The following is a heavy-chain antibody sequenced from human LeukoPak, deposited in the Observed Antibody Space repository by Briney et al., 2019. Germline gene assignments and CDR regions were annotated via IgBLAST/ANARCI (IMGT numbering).Heavy chain of an antibody. CDR1: GFTFPSYS. J-gene: IGHJ4*02. V-gene: IGHV3-48*02. CDR3: ARDRHSTGWYYFDY. D-gene: IGHD6-19*01. Sequence: GGPLRLSCTASGFTFPSYSMNWVRQSPGKGLEGVSYINSRSSTIYYAHSVKARFTISRDNAKNSLYLQMNSLRDEDTAVYYCARDRHSTGWYYFDYWGQGTLVTVSS. CDR2: INSRSSTI.